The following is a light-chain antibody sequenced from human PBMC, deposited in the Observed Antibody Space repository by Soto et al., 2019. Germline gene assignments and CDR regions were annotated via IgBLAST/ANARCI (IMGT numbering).Light chain of an antibody. J-gene: IGKJ1*01. CDR3: QQTYSTPPT. CDR2: LGS. V-gene: IGKV2-28*01. CDR1: QSLLSSNGNNY. Sequence: DIVLTQSPLSLPVTPGEPASISCRSSQSLLSSNGNNYLDWYLQKPGQSPQVLIYLGSNRASGVPDRFSGSGSGTDFTLTISSLQPEDFATYYCQQTYSTPPTFGQGTKVEIK.